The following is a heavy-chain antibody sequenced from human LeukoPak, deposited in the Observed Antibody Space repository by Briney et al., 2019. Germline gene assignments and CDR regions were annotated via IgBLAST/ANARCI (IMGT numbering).Heavy chain of an antibody. CDR1: GFTFSNYW. CDR3: ARDQYDTWSRRGNFDS. CDR2: IKQDGSEK. Sequence: GGSLRLSCAASGFTFSNYWMSWVRQAPGKGLEWVANIKQDGSEKNYVDSVKGRFTISRDNTKNSLYLQMNSLRAEDTAVFYCARDQYDTWSRRGNFDSWGQGTLVIVSS. D-gene: IGHD3-3*01. J-gene: IGHJ4*02. V-gene: IGHV3-7*03.